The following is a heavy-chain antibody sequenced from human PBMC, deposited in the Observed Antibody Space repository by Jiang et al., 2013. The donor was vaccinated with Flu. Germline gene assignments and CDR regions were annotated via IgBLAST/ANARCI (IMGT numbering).Heavy chain of an antibody. CDR3: ARHDSGWHGAVDS. J-gene: IGHJ5*01. Sequence: GAEVKKPGESLRISCKGSGYSFTSYWISWVRQMPGKGLEWMGRIDPSDSDTRYSPSFQGHVTISADKSTHTAYLQWNSLKASDTAIYYCARHDSGWHGAVDSWGQGTLVTVSS. CDR2: IDPSDSDT. CDR1: GYSFTSYW. D-gene: IGHD6-19*01. V-gene: IGHV5-10-1*01.